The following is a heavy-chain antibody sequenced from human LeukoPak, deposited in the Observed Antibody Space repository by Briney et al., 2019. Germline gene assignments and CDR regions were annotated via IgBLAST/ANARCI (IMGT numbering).Heavy chain of an antibody. CDR2: IRYDGSNK. CDR3: APRVVVISAPFDY. CDR1: GFTFSSYG. Sequence: GGSLRLSCAASGFTFSSYGMHWVRQAPGKGLEWVAFIRYDGSNKYYADSVKGRFTISRDNSKNTLYLQMNSLRAEDAAVYYCAPRVVVISAPFDYWGQGTLVTVSS. J-gene: IGHJ4*02. V-gene: IGHV3-30*02. D-gene: IGHD2-21*01.